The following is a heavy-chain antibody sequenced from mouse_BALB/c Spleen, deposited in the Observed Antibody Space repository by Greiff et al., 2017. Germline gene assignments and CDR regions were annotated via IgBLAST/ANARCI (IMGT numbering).Heavy chain of an antibody. CDR1: GFTFSDYY. CDR2: ISDGGSYT. Sequence: EVKVVESGGGLVKPGGSLKLSCAASGFTFSDYYMYWVRQTPEKRLEWVATISDGGSYTYYPDSVKGRFTISRDNAKNNLYLQMSSLKSEDTAMYYWARGRRRYDGYAMDYWGQGTSVTVSS. D-gene: IGHD2-14*01. J-gene: IGHJ4*01. V-gene: IGHV5-4*02. CDR3: ARGRRRYDGYAMDY.